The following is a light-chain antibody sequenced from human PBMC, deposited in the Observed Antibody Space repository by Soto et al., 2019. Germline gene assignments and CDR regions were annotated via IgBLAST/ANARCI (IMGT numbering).Light chain of an antibody. J-gene: IGKJ4*01. CDR2: DAS. V-gene: IGKV3-11*01. CDR3: QHRANWPLT. Sequence: EIALTQSPATLSSSAGERATIACRASQSISTSLAWYQQKPGKSPRLLIHDASNRATGIPARFSGSGSGTDFTLTISSLEPEDFAVYYCQHRANWPLTFGGGTKVEI. CDR1: QSISTS.